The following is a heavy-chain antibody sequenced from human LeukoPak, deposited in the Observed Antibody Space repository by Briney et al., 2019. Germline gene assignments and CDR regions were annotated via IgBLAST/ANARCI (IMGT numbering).Heavy chain of an antibody. CDR2: IIPMVGTA. J-gene: IGHJ4*02. Sequence: SVKVSCKASGGTFSTYAISWVRQAPGQGLEWVGVIIPMVGTATYAQRFQGRVTITADESTSAAYMELSSLRSEDTAVYYCARDLYCNRTSCSVWDQGTLVIVSS. V-gene: IGHV1-69*13. CDR3: ARDLYCNRTSCSV. CDR1: GGTFSTYA. D-gene: IGHD2-2*01.